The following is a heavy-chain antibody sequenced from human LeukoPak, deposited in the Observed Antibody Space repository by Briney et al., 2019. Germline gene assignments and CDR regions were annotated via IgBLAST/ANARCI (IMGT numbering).Heavy chain of an antibody. J-gene: IGHJ4*02. CDR1: VYTFRRYS. CDR3: ARGSGYDLLWYFDY. D-gene: IGHD5-12*01. CDR2: ISNSSSYI. Sequence: GGSLRLSCAASVYTFRRYSMNGVRQAPGKGLEWGSSISNSSSYIFYADSVKGRFPISRDNAKNPLYLQMNSLIAKDTAVYYCARGSGYDLLWYFDYWGQGTLVTVSS. V-gene: IGHV3-21*01.